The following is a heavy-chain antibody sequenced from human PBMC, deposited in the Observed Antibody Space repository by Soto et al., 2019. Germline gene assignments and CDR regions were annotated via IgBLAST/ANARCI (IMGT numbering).Heavy chain of an antibody. V-gene: IGHV4-30-4*08. Sequence: SETLSLTCTVSGGSISSGVYYWSWIRQHPGKGLEWIGYIYYSGSTYYNPSLKSRVTISVDTSKNQFSLKLSSVTAADTAVYYCARGLREIAAAGTHWFDPWGQGTLVTVSS. D-gene: IGHD6-13*01. J-gene: IGHJ5*02. CDR1: GGSISSGVYY. CDR2: IYYSGST. CDR3: ARGLREIAAAGTHWFDP.